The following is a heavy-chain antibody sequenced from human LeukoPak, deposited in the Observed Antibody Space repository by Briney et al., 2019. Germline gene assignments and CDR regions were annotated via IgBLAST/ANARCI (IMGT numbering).Heavy chain of an antibody. Sequence: GGSLRLSCAASGFTFSNYAMSWVRQVPGKGLEWVSSISSSSSYIYYADSVKGRFTISRDGAKNSLYLQMNSLRAEDTAVYYCARNGGLDYFDYWGQGTLVTVSS. J-gene: IGHJ4*02. CDR1: GFTFSNYA. V-gene: IGHV3-21*01. CDR2: ISSSSSYI. D-gene: IGHD3-16*01. CDR3: ARNGGLDYFDY.